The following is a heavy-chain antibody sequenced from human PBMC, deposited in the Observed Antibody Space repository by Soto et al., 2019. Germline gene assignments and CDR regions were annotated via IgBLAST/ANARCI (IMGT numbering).Heavy chain of an antibody. V-gene: IGHV3-33*01. CDR2: FWYDGSNK. CDR1: GFTFRTYG. J-gene: IGHJ6*02. CDR3: ARDFPPQQLVHWYYGMDV. Sequence: LRLSCAASGFTFRTYGMHWVRQAPGKGLEWVAIFWYDGSNKYYAESVKGRFTISRDNSKNTLYLQMNSLRAEDTAVYYCARDFPPQQLVHWYYGMDVWGQGTTVTVSS. D-gene: IGHD6-13*01.